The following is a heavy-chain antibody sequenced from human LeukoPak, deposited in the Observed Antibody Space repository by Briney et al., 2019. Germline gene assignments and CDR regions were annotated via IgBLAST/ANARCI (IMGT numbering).Heavy chain of an antibody. Sequence: ASVKVSCKASGYTFTGYYMHWVRQAPGQGLEWMGWINPNSGGTNYAQKFQGRVTMTRDTSISTAYMELSRLRSDGTAVYYCARAAADSQTEYFQHWGQGTLVTVSS. J-gene: IGHJ1*01. V-gene: IGHV1-2*02. CDR3: ARAAADSQTEYFQH. CDR2: INPNSGGT. D-gene: IGHD6-13*01. CDR1: GYTFTGYY.